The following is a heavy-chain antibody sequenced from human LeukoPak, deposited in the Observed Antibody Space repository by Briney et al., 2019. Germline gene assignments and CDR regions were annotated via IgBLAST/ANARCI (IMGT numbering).Heavy chain of an antibody. CDR3: TTGGDVIVAGTRAFDI. CDR1: GFTFSSTW. Sequence: AGGPLRLSCAASGFTFSSTWMNWVRQAPGKGLEWVGRIKSAIDGGATDYAAPVQGRFTISRDDSQATLYLQMNGLRTEDTAVYYCTTGGDVIVAGTRAFDIWGQGTMVTVSS. J-gene: IGHJ3*02. CDR2: IKSAIDGGAT. V-gene: IGHV3-15*07. D-gene: IGHD5-12*01.